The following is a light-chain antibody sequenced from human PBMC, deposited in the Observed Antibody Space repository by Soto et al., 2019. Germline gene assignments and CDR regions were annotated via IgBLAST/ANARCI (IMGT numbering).Light chain of an antibody. CDR1: SSDVGGCNF. V-gene: IGLV2-14*01. CDR3: ASYTNSGTLEV. J-gene: IGLJ3*02. Sequence: QSALTQPASVSGSPGQSITISCTGTSSDVGGCNFVSWYQQHPGKAPKLMIYEVSNRPSGVSNRFSGSKSGNTASLTISGLQAEDEADYYCASYTNSGTLEVFGGGTKLTVL. CDR2: EVS.